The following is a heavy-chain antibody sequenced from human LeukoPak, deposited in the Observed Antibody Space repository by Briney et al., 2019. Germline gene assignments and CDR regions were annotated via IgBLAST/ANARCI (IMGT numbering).Heavy chain of an antibody. CDR1: GGSISSGDYY. J-gene: IGHJ4*02. V-gene: IGHV4-61*08. Sequence: SETLSLTCTVSGGSISSGDYYWSWIRQPPGKGLEWIGYIYYSGSTNYNPSLKSRVTISVDTSKNQFSLKLSSVTAADTAVYYCARGYRGAPLDYWGQGTLVTVSS. D-gene: IGHD1-1*01. CDR3: ARGYRGAPLDY. CDR2: IYYSGST.